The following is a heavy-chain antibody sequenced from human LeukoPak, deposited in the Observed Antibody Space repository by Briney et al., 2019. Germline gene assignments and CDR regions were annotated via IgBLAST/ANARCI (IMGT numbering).Heavy chain of an antibody. J-gene: IGHJ4*02. CDR2: ISGGGGST. CDR3: AKVYCTSTSCPFDS. D-gene: IGHD2-2*01. CDR1: GFTFSLYG. V-gene: IGHV3-23*01. Sequence: GGSLRLSCAASGFTFSLYGMTWVRQAPGKGLEWVSGISGGGGSTYYADSVQGRFTISRDNFKNTLDIQMSSLRAEDTAVYYCAKVYCTSTSCPFDSWGQGTLVTVSS.